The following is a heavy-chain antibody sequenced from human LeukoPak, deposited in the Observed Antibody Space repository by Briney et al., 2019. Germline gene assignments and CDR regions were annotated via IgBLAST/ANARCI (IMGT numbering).Heavy chain of an antibody. CDR2: IYTSGST. J-gene: IGHJ5*02. D-gene: IGHD3-10*01. CDR3: ARVITMVQGVKVYWFDP. V-gene: IGHV4-4*07. CDR1: GGSISSYY. Sequence: SETLSLTCTVSGGSISSYYWSWIRQPAGKGLEWIGRIYTSGSTNYNPSLKSRVTMSVDTSKNQFSLKLSSVTAADTAVYYCARVITMVQGVKVYWFDPWGQGTLVAVSS.